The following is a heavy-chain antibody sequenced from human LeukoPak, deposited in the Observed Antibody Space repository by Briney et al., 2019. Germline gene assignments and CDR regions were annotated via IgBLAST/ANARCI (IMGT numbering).Heavy chain of an antibody. V-gene: IGHV3-11*01. CDR1: GFTFSDYY. CDR3: AKDKGRYYYYYMDV. J-gene: IGHJ6*03. CDR2: ISSSGSTI. Sequence: GGSLRLSCAASGFTFSDYYMSWIRQAPGKGLEWVSYISSSGSTIYYADSVKGRFTISRDNAKNSLYLQMNSLRAEDMALYYCAKDKGRYYYYYMDVWGKGTTVTVSS.